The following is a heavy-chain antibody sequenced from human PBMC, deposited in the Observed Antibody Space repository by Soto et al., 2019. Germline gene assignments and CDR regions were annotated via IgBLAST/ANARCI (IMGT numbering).Heavy chain of an antibody. J-gene: IGHJ4*02. CDR2: IYYGGST. D-gene: IGHD7-27*01. V-gene: IGHV4-61*01. CDR1: AGSISSGSHY. Sequence: SETQSLTCTVSAGSISSGSHYWSWIRQSPGKGLEWIGFIYYGGSTNYNPSLKSRVTISVDTPKNQFSLKLSSVTAADTAVYYCAKNWNWGSLVHWGQGTLVTVSS. CDR3: AKNWNWGSLVH.